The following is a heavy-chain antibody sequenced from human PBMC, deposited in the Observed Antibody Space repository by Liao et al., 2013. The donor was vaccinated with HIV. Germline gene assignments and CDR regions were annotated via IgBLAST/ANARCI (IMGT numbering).Heavy chain of an antibody. CDR2: IDYSGTT. V-gene: IGHV4-59*01. CDR3: ARAPYYSGSGSYSNSIPFDY. J-gene: IGHJ4*02. CDR1: GGSISTYY. D-gene: IGHD3-10*01. Sequence: QVQLQESGPGLVKPSETLSLTCTVSGGSISTYYWSWIRQPPGKGLEWIGYIDYSGTTNYNPSLRSRITMSVDTSKNQFSLKLSSVTAADTAVYYCARAPYYSGSGSYSNSIPFDYWGQGTLVTVSS.